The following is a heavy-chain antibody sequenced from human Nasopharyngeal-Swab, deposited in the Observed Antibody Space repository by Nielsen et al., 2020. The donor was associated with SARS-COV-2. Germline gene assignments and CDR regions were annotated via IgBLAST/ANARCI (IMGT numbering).Heavy chain of an antibody. Sequence: GESLKISCAASGFTFSSYSMNWVRQAPGKGLEWVSSISSSSSYIYYADSVKGRFTISRDNAKNSLYLQMNSLRAEDTAVYYCARVKRLCTNGVCYRGRFDYWGQGTLVTVSS. CDR3: ARVKRLCTNGVCYRGRFDY. CDR2: ISSSSSYI. V-gene: IGHV3-21*01. CDR1: GFTFSSYS. J-gene: IGHJ4*02. D-gene: IGHD2-8*01.